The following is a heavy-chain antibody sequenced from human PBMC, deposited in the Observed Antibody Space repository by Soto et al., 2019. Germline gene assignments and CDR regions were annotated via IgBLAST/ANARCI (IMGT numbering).Heavy chain of an antibody. J-gene: IGHJ3*02. V-gene: IGHV3-66*01. CDR2: IYSGGST. CDR1: GFTVSSNY. Sequence: PGGSLRLSCAASGFTVSSNYMSWVRQAPGKGLEWVSVIYSGGSTYYADSVKGRFTISRDNSKNTLYLQMNSLRAEDTAVYYCASYYCTNGVCFEISAFDIWGQGTMVTVSS. CDR3: ASYYCTNGVCFEISAFDI. D-gene: IGHD2-8*01.